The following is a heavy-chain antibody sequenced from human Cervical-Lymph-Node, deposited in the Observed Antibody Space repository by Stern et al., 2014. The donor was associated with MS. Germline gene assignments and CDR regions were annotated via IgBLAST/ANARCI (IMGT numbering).Heavy chain of an antibody. V-gene: IGHV3-30*18. Sequence: VQMADSGGGVVQPGRSLRLTCTISGFTFSSYGLHWVPQAPGKGLEGGSVVSYDGSDTYYAESVKGRFTISRDNSKNTLYLEMRSLRPEDTAVYYCVKRGITEVRGVRLGDYWGPGTLVIVSS. D-gene: IGHD3-10*01. CDR1: GFTFSSYG. CDR3: VKRGITEVRGVRLGDY. J-gene: IGHJ4*02. CDR2: VSYDGSDT.